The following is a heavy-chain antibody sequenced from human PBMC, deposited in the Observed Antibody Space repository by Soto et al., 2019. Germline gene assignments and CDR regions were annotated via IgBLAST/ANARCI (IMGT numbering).Heavy chain of an antibody. CDR3: ATDGDENWILEDGSYYYGMAV. Sequence: QVQLVESGGGVVHPGSSLRLSCAASGFTFNSYAMHWVRQAPGKGLEWVALISYDGSNKFYRDSVKGRFTISRDNSKTAVYLQMNSLRPEDTALYYCATDGDENWILEDGSYYYGMAVWGRGTTVIVSS. CDR2: ISYDGSNK. D-gene: IGHD3-10*01. J-gene: IGHJ6*02. CDR1: GFTFNSYA. V-gene: IGHV3-30*03.